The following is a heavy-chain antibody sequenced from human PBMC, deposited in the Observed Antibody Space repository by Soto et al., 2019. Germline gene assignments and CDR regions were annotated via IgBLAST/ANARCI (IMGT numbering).Heavy chain of an antibody. CDR3: ARVSDYDSSGYYYSWFAP. CDR2: IIPIFGTA. Sequence: SVKVSCKASGGTFSSYAISWVRQAPGQGLEWMGGIIPIFGTANYAHKFQGRVTIIADESTTTAYMELSSLRSEDTAEYYCARVSDYDSSGYYYSWFAPWGQGTLVTVSS. CDR1: GGTFSSYA. J-gene: IGHJ5*02. V-gene: IGHV1-69*13. D-gene: IGHD3-22*01.